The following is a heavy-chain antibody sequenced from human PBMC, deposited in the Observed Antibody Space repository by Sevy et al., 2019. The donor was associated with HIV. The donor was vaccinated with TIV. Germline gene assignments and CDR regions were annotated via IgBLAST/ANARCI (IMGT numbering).Heavy chain of an antibody. J-gene: IGHJ4*02. CDR2: INPNSGGT. V-gene: IGHV1-2*04. CDR1: GYTFTGYY. D-gene: IGHD2-2*02. Sequence: ASVKVSCKASGYTFTGYYMHWVRQAPGQGLEWMGWINPNSGGTNYAQKFQGWVTMTRDTSISTAYMELSRLRSDDTAVYYCAGEGGYCSSTSCYSGYAFDYWGQGTLVTVSS. CDR3: AGEGGYCSSTSCYSGYAFDY.